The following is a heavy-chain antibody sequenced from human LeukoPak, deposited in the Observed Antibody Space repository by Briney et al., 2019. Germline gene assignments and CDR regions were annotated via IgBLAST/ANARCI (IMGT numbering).Heavy chain of an antibody. D-gene: IGHD3-10*01. CDR3: AREIASYGSGYYGMDV. CDR1: GFTFSSYW. CDR2: INSDGSST. Sequence: GGSLRLSCAASGFTFSSYWMHWVRQAPGKGLVWVSRINSDGSSTSYADSVKGRFTISRDNAKNTLYLQMNSLRAEDTAVYYCAREIASYGSGYYGMDVWGQGTTVTVSS. V-gene: IGHV3-74*01. J-gene: IGHJ6*02.